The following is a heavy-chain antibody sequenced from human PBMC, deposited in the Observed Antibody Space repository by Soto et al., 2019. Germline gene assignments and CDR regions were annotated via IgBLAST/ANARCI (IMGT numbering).Heavy chain of an antibody. CDR2: FYYSGST. D-gene: IGHD3-16*01. V-gene: IGHV4-59*02. CDR3: IRGGVAAPPHFEF. Sequence: PXETLSLTCSVSGDSVTDYYWNWVRQPPGKGLEWLGYFYYSGSTNYHPSLESRASISVDTSKNQFSLKLTSVTAADTAVYYCIRGGVAAPPHFEFWGPGILVTVSS. J-gene: IGHJ4*02. CDR1: GDSVTDYY.